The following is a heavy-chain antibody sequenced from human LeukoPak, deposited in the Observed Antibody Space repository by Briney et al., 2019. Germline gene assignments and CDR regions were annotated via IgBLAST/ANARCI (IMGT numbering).Heavy chain of an antibody. CDR2: ISGSGGNT. Sequence: GGSLRLSCAASGFTFSSYAMSWVRQAPGKGLKWVSAISGSGGNTYYSDSVRGRFTISRDNSKNTLYLQMNSLRADDTALYYCAKDGAGGPYSSSWFDYWGQGTLVTVSS. CDR3: AKDGAGGPYSSSWFDY. J-gene: IGHJ4*02. V-gene: IGHV3-23*01. D-gene: IGHD6-13*01. CDR1: GFTFSSYA.